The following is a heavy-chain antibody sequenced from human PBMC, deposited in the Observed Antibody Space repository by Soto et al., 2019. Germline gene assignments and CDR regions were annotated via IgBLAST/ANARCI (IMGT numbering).Heavy chain of an antibody. CDR3: ARAVAGTDYYGMDV. CDR1: GFTFSSYD. J-gene: IGHJ6*02. D-gene: IGHD6-19*01. V-gene: IGHV3-13*01. Sequence: HPGGSLRLSCAASGFTFSSYDMHWVRQATGKGLEWVSAIGTAGDTYYPGSVKGRFTISRENAKNSLYLQMNSLRAGDAAVYYCARAVAGTDYYGMDVWGQGTTVTVSS. CDR2: IGTAGDT.